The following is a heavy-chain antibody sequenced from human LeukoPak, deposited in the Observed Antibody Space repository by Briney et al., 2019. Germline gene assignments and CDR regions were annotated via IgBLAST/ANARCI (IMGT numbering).Heavy chain of an antibody. CDR2: VSAGGSGT. D-gene: IGHD3-16*01. CDR1: GFTFSSHA. CDR3: AKGYYDYVWGSYYFDY. V-gene: IGHV3-23*01. Sequence: GGSLRLSCAASGFTFSSHAMSWVRQAPGKGLEWVSSVSAGGSGTYYADSVKGRFTISRDNSRDTLYLQMNSLRAEDTAVYYCAKGYYDYVWGSYYFDYWGQGTLVTVSS. J-gene: IGHJ4*02.